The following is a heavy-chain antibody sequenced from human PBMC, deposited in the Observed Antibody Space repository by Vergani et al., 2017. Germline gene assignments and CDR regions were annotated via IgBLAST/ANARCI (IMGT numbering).Heavy chain of an antibody. J-gene: IGHJ4*02. Sequence: QVQLVQSGAEVKKPGSSVKVSCKASGGTFSSYAISWVRQAPGQGLEWMGGIIPIFGTANYAQKFQGRVTITADESNSTAYMELSSLRSRDTAVYYCAREPLECRSCGSCELQQGNDYWGQGTLVTVSS. CDR2: IIPIFGTA. V-gene: IGHV1-69*01. D-gene: IGHD2-15*01. CDR3: AREPLECRSCGSCELQQGNDY. CDR1: GGTFSSYA.